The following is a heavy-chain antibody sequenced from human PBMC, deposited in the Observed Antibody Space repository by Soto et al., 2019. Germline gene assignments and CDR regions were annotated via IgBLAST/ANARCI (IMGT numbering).Heavy chain of an antibody. D-gene: IGHD2-2*01. J-gene: IGHJ4*02. V-gene: IGHV1-2*04. CDR1: GYTFTGYY. CDR3: ARDTLRYCSSTSCYGGYFDS. Sequence: QVQLVQSGAEVKKPGASVKVSCKASGYTFTGYYMHWVRQAPGQGLEWMGWINPNSGGTNYAQKFQGWVTMTRDTSISTAYMELSRLRSDDTAVYYCARDTLRYCSSTSCYGGYFDSWGQGTLVTVSS. CDR2: INPNSGGT.